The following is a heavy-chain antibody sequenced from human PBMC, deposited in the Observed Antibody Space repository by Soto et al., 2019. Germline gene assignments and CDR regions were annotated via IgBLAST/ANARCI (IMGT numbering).Heavy chain of an antibody. V-gene: IGHV1-2*04. CDR1: GYTFNGYY. D-gene: IGHD2-15*01. J-gene: IGHJ4*02. Sequence: ASVKVSCKASGYTFNGYYMHWVRQAPGQGLEWMGWINPNSGGTNYAQKFQGWVTMTRDTSISTAYMELSRLRSDDTAVYYCARDPDLSDCSGGSCYGLRRDYWGQGTLVTVSS. CDR2: INPNSGGT. CDR3: ARDPDLSDCSGGSCYGLRRDY.